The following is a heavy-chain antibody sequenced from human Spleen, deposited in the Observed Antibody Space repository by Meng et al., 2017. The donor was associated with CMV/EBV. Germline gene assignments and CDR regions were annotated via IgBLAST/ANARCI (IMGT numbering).Heavy chain of an antibody. J-gene: IGHJ1*01. CDR2: ISSSSSYI. V-gene: IGHV3-21*01. CDR1: GFTFSSYR. D-gene: IGHD4-23*01. Sequence: GESLKISCAVSGFTFSSYRMNWVRQAPGKGLEWVSSISSSSSYIYYADSVKGRFTISRDNAKNSLYLQMNSLRAEDTAVYYCAREALGGHHFQHWGQGTLVTVSS. CDR3: AREALGGHHFQH.